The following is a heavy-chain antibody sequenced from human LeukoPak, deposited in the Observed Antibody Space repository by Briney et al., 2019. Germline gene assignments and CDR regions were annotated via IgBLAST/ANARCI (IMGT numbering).Heavy chain of an antibody. V-gene: IGHV1-69*04. CDR2: IIPLLDIA. CDR3: ARENRIQCDLWFFDL. D-gene: IGHD4-11*01. Sequence: ASVKVSCKASAGTLDSLAISWVRQAPGQGLEYMGRIIPLLDIANYAQKFEKRITITADKATSTSYMEVSSLTPDDTAMYFCARENRIQCDLWFFDLWGRGTLVIVSS. CDR1: AGTLDSLA. J-gene: IGHJ2*01.